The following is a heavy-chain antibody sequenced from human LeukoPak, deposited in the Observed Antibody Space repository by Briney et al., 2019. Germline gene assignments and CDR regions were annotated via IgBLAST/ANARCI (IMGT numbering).Heavy chain of an antibody. CDR2: FDPEDDEK. V-gene: IGHV1-24*01. CDR3: AQSVAVAGTAHFDY. Sequence: GGSLRLSCAASGFTSSSYEMHWVRQAPGKGLEWMGSFDPEDDEKIYAQKFQGRVTMTEDTSTDTAYMELSSLRSEDTAVYYCAQSVAVAGTAHFDYWGQGTLVTVSS. CDR1: GFTSSSYE. J-gene: IGHJ4*02. D-gene: IGHD6-19*01.